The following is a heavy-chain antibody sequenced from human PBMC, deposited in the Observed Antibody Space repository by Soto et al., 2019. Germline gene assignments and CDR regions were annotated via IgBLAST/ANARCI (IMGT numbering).Heavy chain of an antibody. CDR1: GGSISSSSYY. CDR3: AAGRAWTRPPDYYYGMDV. D-gene: IGHD5-12*01. Sequence: PSETLSLTCTVSGGSISSSSYYWGWIRQPPGKGLEWIGSIYYSGSTYYNPSLKSRVTISVDTSKNQFSLKLSSVTAAVTAVYYCAAGRAWTRPPDYYYGMDVWGQGTTVTVSS. V-gene: IGHV4-39*01. J-gene: IGHJ6*02. CDR2: IYYSGST.